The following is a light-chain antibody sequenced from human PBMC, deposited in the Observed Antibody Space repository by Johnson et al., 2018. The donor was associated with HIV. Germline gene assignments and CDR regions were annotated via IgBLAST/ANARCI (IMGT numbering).Light chain of an antibody. Sequence: QSVLTQPPSVSAAPGQKVTISCSGSSSNIGNNYVSWYQQLPGTAPKLLIYDNNKRPSGIPDRFSGSKSGTSATLGITGLQTGDAADYYCGTWDSSLSAGGVVGTGTKVTVL. V-gene: IGLV1-51*01. CDR2: DNN. J-gene: IGLJ1*01. CDR3: GTWDSSLSAGGV. CDR1: SSNIGNNY.